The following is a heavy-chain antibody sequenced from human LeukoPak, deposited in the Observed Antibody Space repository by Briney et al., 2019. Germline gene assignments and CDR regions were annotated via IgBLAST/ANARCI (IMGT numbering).Heavy chain of an antibody. D-gene: IGHD6-13*01. CDR1: GFTFSSYW. J-gene: IGHJ4*02. CDR2: MNPDGSEK. Sequence: HPGGSLRLSCAASGFTFSSYWMSWVRQAPGKGLEWVANMNPDGSEKYFLDSVKGRFTISRDNAKSSLYLQMNSLRAEDTAVYYCARHPTELVLSYFDYWGQGTLVTVSS. CDR3: ARHPTELVLSYFDY. V-gene: IGHV3-7*03.